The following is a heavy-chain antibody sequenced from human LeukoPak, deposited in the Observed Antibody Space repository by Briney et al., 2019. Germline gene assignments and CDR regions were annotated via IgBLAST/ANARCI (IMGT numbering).Heavy chain of an antibody. V-gene: IGHV1-2*02. CDR2: INPKTGGT. CDR1: GYTFTAYY. D-gene: IGHD6-6*01. Sequence: ASMKVSCKASGYTFTAYYIHWVRQAPGQGLEYMGWINPKTGGTNYAQKFQGRITLTRDTSINTAYMDLSRLRSDDTAVYYCARGTELSSYYYYYMDVWGKGTTVTVSS. CDR3: ARGTELSSYYYYYMDV. J-gene: IGHJ6*03.